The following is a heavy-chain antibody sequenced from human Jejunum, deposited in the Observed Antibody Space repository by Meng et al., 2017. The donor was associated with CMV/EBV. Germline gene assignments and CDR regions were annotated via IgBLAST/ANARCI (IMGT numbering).Heavy chain of an antibody. Sequence: AVSGFTYSDCWMSWVRQSPGMGLEWVANMKQDGSATYYADSVKGRFTISRDNAKNSLYLQMDNLRADDTAVYYCVREDIVVFDYWGQGTLVTVSS. CDR2: MKQDGSAT. CDR1: GFTYSDCW. D-gene: IGHD2-15*01. J-gene: IGHJ4*02. V-gene: IGHV3-7*01. CDR3: VREDIVVFDY.